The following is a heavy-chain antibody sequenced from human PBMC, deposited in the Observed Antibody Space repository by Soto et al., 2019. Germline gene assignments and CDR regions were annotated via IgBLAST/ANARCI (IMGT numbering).Heavy chain of an antibody. CDR3: ARVGVDDFWSGYYWYFDY. CDR2: IWYDGSNK. Sequence: QVQLVESGGGVVQPGRSLRLSCAASGFTFSSYGMHWVRQAPGKGLEWVAVIWYDGSNKYYADSVKGRFTISRDNSKNTLYLHMDSLRAEDTAVYYCARVGVDDFWSGYYWYFDYWGQGTLVTVSS. D-gene: IGHD3-3*01. CDR1: GFTFSSYG. V-gene: IGHV3-33*01. J-gene: IGHJ4*02.